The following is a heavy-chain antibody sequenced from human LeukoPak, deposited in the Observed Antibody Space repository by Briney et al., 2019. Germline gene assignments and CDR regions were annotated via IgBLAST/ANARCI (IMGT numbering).Heavy chain of an antibody. D-gene: IGHD3-3*01. CDR1: GFTFSSYA. CDR3: ARPGDVLRFLEWLLYMDY. CDR2: ISYDGSNK. Sequence: GGSLRLSCAASGFTFSSYAMHWVRRAPGKGLEWVAVISYDGSNKYYADSVKGRFTISRDNSKNTLYLQMNSLRAEDTAVYYCARPGDVLRFLEWLLYMDYWGQGTLVTVSS. V-gene: IGHV3-30-3*01. J-gene: IGHJ4*02.